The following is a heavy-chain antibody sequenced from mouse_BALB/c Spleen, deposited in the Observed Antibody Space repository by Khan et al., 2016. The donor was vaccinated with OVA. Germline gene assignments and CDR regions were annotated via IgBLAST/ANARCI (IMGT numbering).Heavy chain of an antibody. Sequence: QIQLVQSGPELKKPGETVKISCKASGYTFTNYGMNWVKQAPGKGLKWMGWINTYTGEPTYADDFKGRFAFSLETSDSTAYLQINNLKNEDTATYCCARPHYVSYVMVYWGQGTSVTVSS. J-gene: IGHJ4*01. V-gene: IGHV9-3-1*01. CDR1: GYTFTNYG. CDR3: ARPHYVSYVMVY. CDR2: INTYTGEP. D-gene: IGHD1-1*01.